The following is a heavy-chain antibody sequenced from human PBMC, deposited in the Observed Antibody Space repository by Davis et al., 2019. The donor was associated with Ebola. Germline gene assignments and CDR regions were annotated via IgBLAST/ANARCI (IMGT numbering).Heavy chain of an antibody. CDR3: AREPGHEPRLDY. CDR1: GGSISSYY. Sequence: PSETLSLTCTVSGGSISSYYWSWIRQPPGKGLEWIGYIYYSGSTNYNPSLKRRVTISVDPSKNQFSLKLSSVTAADTAVYYCAREPGHEPRLDYWGQGTLVTVSS. J-gene: IGHJ4*02. CDR2: IYYSGST. V-gene: IGHV4-59*01. D-gene: IGHD1-14*01.